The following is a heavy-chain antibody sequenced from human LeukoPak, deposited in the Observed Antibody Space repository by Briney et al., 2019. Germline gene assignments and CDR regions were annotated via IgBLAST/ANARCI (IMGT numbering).Heavy chain of an antibody. J-gene: IGHJ6*04. CDR3: AREPDTAMGMDV. CDR1: GFTVSSNY. V-gene: IGHV3-66*01. Sequence: GGSLRLSCAASGFTVSSNYMSWVRQAPGKGLEWVSVIYSGGSTYYADSVKGRLTISRDNSKNTLYLQMNSLRAEDTAVYYCAREPDTAMGMDVWGKGTTVTISS. CDR2: IYSGGST. D-gene: IGHD5-18*01.